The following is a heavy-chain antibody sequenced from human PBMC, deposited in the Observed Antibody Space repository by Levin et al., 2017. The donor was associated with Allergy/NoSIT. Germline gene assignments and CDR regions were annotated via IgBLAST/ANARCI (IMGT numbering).Heavy chain of an antibody. CDR1: GYSFTSYW. V-gene: IGHV5-51*01. Sequence: KVSCKGSGYSFTSYWIGWVRQMPGKGLEWMGIIYPGDSDTRYSPSFQGQVTISADKSISTAYLQWSSLKASDTAMYYCARPTAMITFGGAIDYWGQGTLVTVSS. D-gene: IGHD3-16*01. J-gene: IGHJ4*02. CDR3: ARPTAMITFGGAIDY. CDR2: IYPGDSDT.